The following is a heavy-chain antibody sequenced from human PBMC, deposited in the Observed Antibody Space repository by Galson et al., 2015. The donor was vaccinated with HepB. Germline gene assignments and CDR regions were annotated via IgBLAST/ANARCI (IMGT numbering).Heavy chain of an antibody. CDR3: ARDSYDSSGYYAYYYGMDV. CDR2: ISSSSSYT. CDR1: GFTFSDYY. Sequence: SLRLSCAASGFTFSDYYMSWIRQAPGKGLEWVSYISSSSSYTNYADSVKGRFTISRDNAKNSLYLQMNSLRAEDTAVYYCARDSYDSSGYYAYYYGMDVWGQGTTVTVSS. V-gene: IGHV3-11*06. D-gene: IGHD3-22*01. J-gene: IGHJ6*02.